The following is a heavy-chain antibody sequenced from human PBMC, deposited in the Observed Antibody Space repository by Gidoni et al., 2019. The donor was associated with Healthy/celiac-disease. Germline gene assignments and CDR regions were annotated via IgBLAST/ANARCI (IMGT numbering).Heavy chain of an antibody. D-gene: IGHD1-7*01. CDR3: AKSTGTTLNYYSYGMDV. CDR1: GVTFSSYG. CDR2: ISYDGSNK. Sequence: QLVESGGGVLQPGRSLRLSCAASGVTFSSYGMHWVRQAPGKGLEWVAVISYDGSNKYYADSVKGRFTISRDNSKNTLYLQMNSLRAEDTAVYFCAKSTGTTLNYYSYGMDVWGQGTTVTVSS. V-gene: IGHV3-30*18. J-gene: IGHJ6*02.